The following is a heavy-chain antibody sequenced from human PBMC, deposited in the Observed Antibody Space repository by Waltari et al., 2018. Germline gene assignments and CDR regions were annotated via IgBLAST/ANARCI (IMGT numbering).Heavy chain of an antibody. V-gene: IGHV4-38-2*01. J-gene: IGHJ4*02. Sequence: QVQLQESGPGLVKPSETLSLTCAVSGYSISSGYYWGWIRQPPGKGLEWIGSIYHSGSNYDNPSLKSRVTISVDTSKNQFSLKLSSVTAADTAVYYCASARYSSSWWGYFDYWGQGTLVTVSS. CDR3: ASARYSSSWWGYFDY. CDR1: GYSISSGYY. D-gene: IGHD6-13*01. CDR2: IYHSGSN.